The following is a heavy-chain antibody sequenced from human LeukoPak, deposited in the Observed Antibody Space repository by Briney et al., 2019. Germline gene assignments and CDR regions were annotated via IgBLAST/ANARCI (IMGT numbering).Heavy chain of an antibody. CDR2: ISSSSPTI. CDR3: ARRRGNSEGWLISDY. CDR1: GFTFNSYS. J-gene: IGHJ4*02. Sequence: GGSLRLSCAASGFTFNSYSMNWVRQAPGKGLEWISYISSSSPTIYYADSVKGRFTISRDTAKTSLYLQMNSLRAEDTAVSYCARRRGNSEGWLISDYWGQGTLVTVSS. D-gene: IGHD4-23*01. V-gene: IGHV3-48*01.